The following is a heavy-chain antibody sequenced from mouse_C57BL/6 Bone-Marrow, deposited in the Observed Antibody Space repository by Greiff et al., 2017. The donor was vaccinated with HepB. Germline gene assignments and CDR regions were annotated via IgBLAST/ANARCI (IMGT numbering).Heavy chain of an antibody. V-gene: IGHV1-55*01. CDR2: IYPGSGST. Sequence: QVQLQQPGAELVKPGASVKMSCKASGYTFTSYWITWVKQRPGQGLEWIGDIYPGSGSTNYNEKFKSKATLTVDTSSSTAYMQLSSQTSEDSAVYYCARGLDYYGSSYYFDYWGQGTTLTVSS. CDR1: GYTFTSYW. CDR3: ARGLDYYGSSYYFDY. J-gene: IGHJ2*01. D-gene: IGHD1-1*01.